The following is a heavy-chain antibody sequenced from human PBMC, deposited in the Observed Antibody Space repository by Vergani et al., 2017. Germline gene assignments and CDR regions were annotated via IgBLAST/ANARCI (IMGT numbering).Heavy chain of an antibody. CDR3: AKVAAASGVCYGGCLFSDY. D-gene: IGHD2-8*02. CDR2: ITSSGSAI. CDR1: GFTISNYE. Sequence: EVQLVESGGGLVQPGGSLRLSCAASGFTISNYEMNWVRQAPGKGLEWVSYITSSGSAIYYADSVKGRFTISRDDAKNSLYLQMNSLRADDTAVYYCAKVAAASGVCYGGCLFSDYWGQGTLVTVSS. J-gene: IGHJ4*02. V-gene: IGHV3-48*03.